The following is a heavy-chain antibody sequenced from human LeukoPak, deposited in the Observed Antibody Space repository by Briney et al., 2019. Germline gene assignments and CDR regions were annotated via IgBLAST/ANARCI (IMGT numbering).Heavy chain of an antibody. Sequence: WVSRINSDGSTTSYADSVKGRFTISRDNAKNTLYLQMNSLRAEDTAVYYCARAWYAAFDIWGQGTMVTVSS. V-gene: IGHV3-74*01. CDR3: ARAWYAAFDI. D-gene: IGHD2-15*01. CDR2: INSDGSTT. J-gene: IGHJ3*02.